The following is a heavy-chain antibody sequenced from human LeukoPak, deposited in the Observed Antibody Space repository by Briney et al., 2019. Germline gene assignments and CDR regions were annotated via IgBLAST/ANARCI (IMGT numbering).Heavy chain of an antibody. J-gene: IGHJ4*02. CDR1: GFTFSSYA. Sequence: GGSLRLSCAASGFTFSSYAMSWVRQAPGKGLEWVSAISGSGGSTYYADSVKGRFTISRDNSKNTLYLQMNSLRAEDTAVYYCAKVTYYDFWSGSLGASYYFDYWGQGTLVTVSS. D-gene: IGHD3-3*01. V-gene: IGHV3-23*01. CDR3: AKVTYYDFWSGSLGASYYFDY. CDR2: ISGSGGST.